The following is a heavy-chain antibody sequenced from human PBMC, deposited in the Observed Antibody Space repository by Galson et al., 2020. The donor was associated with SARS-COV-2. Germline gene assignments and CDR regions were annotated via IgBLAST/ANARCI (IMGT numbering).Heavy chain of an antibody. CDR2: IFSDDEK. D-gene: IGHD3-9*01. CDR1: GFSLSSPTVG. CDR3: AHMTFERPGYFGMYV. V-gene: IGHV2-26*01. J-gene: IGHJ6*02. Sequence: SGPTLVKPTETLTLTCTVSGFSLSSPTVGVSWIRQPPGKDLEWLANIFSDDEKSYSTSLKSRLTISKDTSKSQVVLIMTNMDPVDTATYYCAHMTFERPGYFGMYVWGQGTTVTVSS.